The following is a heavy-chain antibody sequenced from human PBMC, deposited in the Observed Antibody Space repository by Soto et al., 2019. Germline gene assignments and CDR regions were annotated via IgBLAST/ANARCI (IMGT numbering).Heavy chain of an antibody. CDR3: AREQLGTAWYYNYFDY. V-gene: IGHV3-48*01. CDR2: ISSGGSTI. Sequence: GGSLRLSCAASGFTFSSYSMNWVRQAPGKGLEWVSYISSGGSTIYYADSVKGRFTISRDNAKNSLYLQVNSLRAEDTAVYYCAREQLGTAWYYNYFDYWGQGALVTVSS. CDR1: GFTFSSYS. J-gene: IGHJ4*02. D-gene: IGHD6-19*01.